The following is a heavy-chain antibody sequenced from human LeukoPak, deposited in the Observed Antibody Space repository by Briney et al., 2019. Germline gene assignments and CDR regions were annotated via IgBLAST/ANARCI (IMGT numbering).Heavy chain of an antibody. CDR3: ARAVSGRFDY. V-gene: IGHV4-30-2*01. D-gene: IGHD6-19*01. Sequence: PSQTLSLTCAVSDDSLNNGAFSWSWIRQPPGKGLEWLGYFYHSGSSYYSPSFRSRVTMSIDRSTKQFSLRLSSVAAADTAVYYCARAVSGRFDYWGQGTLVTVSS. CDR2: FYHSGSS. J-gene: IGHJ4*02. CDR1: DDSLNNGAFS.